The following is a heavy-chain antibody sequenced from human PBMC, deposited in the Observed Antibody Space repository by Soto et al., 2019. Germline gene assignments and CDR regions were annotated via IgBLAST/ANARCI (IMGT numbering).Heavy chain of an antibody. CDR1: GGTFSSYA. Sequence: QVQLVQSGAEVKKPGSSVKVSCKASGGTFSSYAISWVRQAPGQGLEWMGGIIPIFGTTNYAQKFQGRVTITADESTSTAYMELSSLRSEDTAGYYCARDGAEMATTPGGFDYWGQGTLVTVSS. J-gene: IGHJ4*02. CDR2: IIPIFGTT. D-gene: IGHD5-12*01. CDR3: ARDGAEMATTPGGFDY. V-gene: IGHV1-69*01.